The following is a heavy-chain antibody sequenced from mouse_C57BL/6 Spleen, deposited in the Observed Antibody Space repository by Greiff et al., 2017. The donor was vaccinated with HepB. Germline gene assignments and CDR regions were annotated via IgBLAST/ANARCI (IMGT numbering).Heavy chain of an antibody. CDR1: GYTFTSYW. CDR2: INPSNGGT. V-gene: IGHV1-53*01. CDR3: ARDGYYRVRYFDV. Sequence: QVQLQQPGTELVKPGASVKLSCKASGYTFTSYWMHWVKQRPGQGLEWIGNINPSNGGTNYNEKFKSKATLTVDKSSSTAYMQLSSLTSEDTAVYYCARDGYYRVRYFDVWGTGTTVTVSS. J-gene: IGHJ1*03. D-gene: IGHD2-12*01.